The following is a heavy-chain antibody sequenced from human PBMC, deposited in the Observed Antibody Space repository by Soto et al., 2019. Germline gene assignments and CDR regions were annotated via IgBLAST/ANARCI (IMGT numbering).Heavy chain of an antibody. Sequence: ASVKVSCKASGYTFTSYAMNWVRQAPGQRLEWMGWINAGNGNTKYSQKFQGRVTITRDTSASTAYMELSSLRSEDTAVYYCARGDIGYCSSTSCLTTSYYGMDVWGQGTTVTVSS. CDR1: GYTFTSYA. J-gene: IGHJ6*02. V-gene: IGHV1-3*01. CDR3: ARGDIGYCSSTSCLTTSYYGMDV. CDR2: INAGNGNT. D-gene: IGHD2-2*01.